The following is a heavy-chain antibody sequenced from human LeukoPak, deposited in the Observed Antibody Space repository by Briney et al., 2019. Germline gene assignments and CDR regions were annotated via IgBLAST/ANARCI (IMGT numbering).Heavy chain of an antibody. Sequence: PGGSLRLSCAASGFTFSSYGMHWVRQAPGKGLEWVSAISGSGGSTYYADSVKGRFTISRDNSKNTLYLQMNSLRAEDTAVYYCAKDRGLTSYDSSGYYFDYWGQGTLVTVSS. CDR1: GFTFSSYG. CDR3: AKDRGLTSYDSSGYYFDY. CDR2: ISGSGGST. D-gene: IGHD3-22*01. J-gene: IGHJ4*02. V-gene: IGHV3-23*01.